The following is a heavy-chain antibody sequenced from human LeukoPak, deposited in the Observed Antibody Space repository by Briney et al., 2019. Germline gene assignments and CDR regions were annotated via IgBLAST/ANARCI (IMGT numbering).Heavy chain of an antibody. V-gene: IGHV3-30*02. Sequence: GGSLRLSCAASGFTFSSYGMHWVRQAPGKGLEWVAFIRYDGSNKYYADSVKGRFTISRDNSKNSLYLQMNSLRAEDTALYYCAKGAVTPEGSFDYWGQGTLVTVSS. D-gene: IGHD4-17*01. CDR1: GFTFSSYG. CDR2: IRYDGSNK. J-gene: IGHJ4*02. CDR3: AKGAVTPEGSFDY.